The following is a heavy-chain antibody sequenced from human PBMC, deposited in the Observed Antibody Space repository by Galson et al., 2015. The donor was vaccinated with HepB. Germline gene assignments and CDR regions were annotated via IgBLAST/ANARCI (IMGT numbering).Heavy chain of an antibody. V-gene: IGHV3-21*01. CDR2: ISSSSSSSI. J-gene: IGHJ4*02. Sequence: SLRLSCAASGFTFSSYSMNWVRQAPGKGLEWVSSISSSSSSSIYYADSVKGRFTISRDNAKNSLHLQMNSLRAEDTAVYYCARGGSYSSLDYWGQGTLVTVSS. D-gene: IGHD6-13*01. CDR3: ARGGSYSSLDY. CDR1: GFTFSSYS.